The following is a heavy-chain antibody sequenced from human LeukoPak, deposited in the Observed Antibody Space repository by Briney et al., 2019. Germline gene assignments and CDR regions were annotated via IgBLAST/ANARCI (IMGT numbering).Heavy chain of an antibody. J-gene: IGHJ3*02. D-gene: IGHD6-13*01. V-gene: IGHV1-58*02. CDR1: GFTFTSSA. CDR3: AREMYSSTHRAFDI. CDR2: IVVGSGNT. Sequence: SVKVSCKASGFTFTSSAMQWVRQARGQRLEWIGWIVVGSGNTNYAQKFQERVTITRDMSTSTAYMELSSLRSEDTAVYYCAREMYSSTHRAFDIWGQGTMVTVSS.